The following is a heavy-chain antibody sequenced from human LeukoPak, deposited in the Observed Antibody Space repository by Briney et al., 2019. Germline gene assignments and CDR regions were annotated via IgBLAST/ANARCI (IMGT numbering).Heavy chain of an antibody. Sequence: PGGSLRLSCAASGFTFSSYSMNWVRQAPGKGLEWVSYISSSSTIYYADSVKGRFTISRDNAKNSLYLQMNSLRAEDTAVYYCARDLQPSTYQYDRSGLYYSGMDVWGQGTTVTVSS. CDR3: ARDLQPSTYQYDRSGLYYSGMDV. J-gene: IGHJ6*02. V-gene: IGHV3-48*04. CDR1: GFTFSSYS. D-gene: IGHD3-22*01. CDR2: ISSSSTI.